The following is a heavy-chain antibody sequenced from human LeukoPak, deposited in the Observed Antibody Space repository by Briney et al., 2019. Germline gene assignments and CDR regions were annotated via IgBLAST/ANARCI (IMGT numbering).Heavy chain of an antibody. D-gene: IGHD4-23*01. V-gene: IGHV3-23*01. Sequence: PGGSLRLSRAASGFTFSSYAMSWVRQAPGKGLEWVSAISGSGGSTYYADSVKGRFTISRDSSKNTLYLQMNSLRAEDTAVYYCAKLHDYGGKGYFDYWGQGTLVTVSS. CDR1: GFTFSSYA. CDR2: ISGSGGST. J-gene: IGHJ4*02. CDR3: AKLHDYGGKGYFDY.